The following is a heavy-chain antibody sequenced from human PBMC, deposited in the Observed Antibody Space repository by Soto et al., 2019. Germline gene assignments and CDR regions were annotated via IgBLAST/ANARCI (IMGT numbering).Heavy chain of an antibody. V-gene: IGHV3-30*18. CDR1: GFTFSSYG. CDR2: ISYDGSNK. J-gene: IGHJ4*02. Sequence: QVQLVESGGGVVQPGRSLRLSCAASGFTFSSYGMHWVRQAPGKGLVWVAVISYDGSNKYYADSVKGRFTISRDNSKNTLYLQMNSLRAEDTAVYYCAKDGYNSSFDYWGQGTLVTVSS. CDR3: AKDGYNSSFDY. D-gene: IGHD5-12*01.